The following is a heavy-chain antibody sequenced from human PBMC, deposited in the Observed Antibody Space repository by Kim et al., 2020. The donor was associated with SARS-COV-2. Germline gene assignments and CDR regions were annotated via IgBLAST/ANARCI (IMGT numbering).Heavy chain of an antibody. Sequence: SETLSLTCTVSGGSISSSSYYWGWIRQPPGKGLEWIGSIYYSGSTYYNPSLKSRVTISVDTSKNQFSLKLSSVTAADTAVYYCARQTGTKGFDYWGQGTLVTVSS. V-gene: IGHV4-39*01. CDR3: ARQTGTKGFDY. D-gene: IGHD1-7*01. J-gene: IGHJ4*02. CDR1: GGSISSSSYY. CDR2: IYYSGST.